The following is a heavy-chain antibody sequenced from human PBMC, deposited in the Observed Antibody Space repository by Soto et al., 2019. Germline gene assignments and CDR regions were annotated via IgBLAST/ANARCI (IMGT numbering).Heavy chain of an antibody. V-gene: IGHV4-31*03. CDR3: ARAGRYYDFWSGYYLDY. Sequence: SETLSLTCTVSGGSISSGGYYWSWIRQHPGKGLEWIGYIYYSGSTYYNPSLKSRVTISVDTSKNQFSLKLSSVTAADTAVYYCARAGRYYDFWSGYYLDYWGQGTLVTVS. CDR1: GGSISSGGYY. J-gene: IGHJ4*02. CDR2: IYYSGST. D-gene: IGHD3-3*01.